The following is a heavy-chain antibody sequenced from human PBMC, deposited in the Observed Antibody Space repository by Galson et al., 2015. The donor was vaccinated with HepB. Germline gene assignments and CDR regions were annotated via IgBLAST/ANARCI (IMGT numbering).Heavy chain of an antibody. Sequence: SVKVSCKASGGTFSTYVISWVRQAPGQGLEWMGKIVPILDIATYAQKFQGRVTVTADKSTTTAYMELSSLTSEDTAVYYCAIDPQTYYHNSGIIDYWGQGTLVTVSS. CDR3: AIDPQTYYHNSGIIDY. CDR1: GGTFSTYV. J-gene: IGHJ4*02. D-gene: IGHD3-22*01. V-gene: IGHV1-69*04. CDR2: IVPILDIA.